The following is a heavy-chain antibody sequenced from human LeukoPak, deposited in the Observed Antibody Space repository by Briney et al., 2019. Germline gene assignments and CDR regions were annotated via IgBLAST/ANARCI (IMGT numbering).Heavy chain of an antibody. CDR1: GGSFSGYY. CDR3: AAFIVGVDY. CDR2: IYYSGST. V-gene: IGHV4-34*01. J-gene: IGHJ4*02. Sequence: SETLSLTCAVYGGSFSGYYWSWIRQPPGKGLEWIGSIYYSGSTYYNPSLKSRVTISVDTSKNQFSLKLSSVTAADTAVYYCAAFIVGVDYWGQGTLVTVSS. D-gene: IGHD1-26*01.